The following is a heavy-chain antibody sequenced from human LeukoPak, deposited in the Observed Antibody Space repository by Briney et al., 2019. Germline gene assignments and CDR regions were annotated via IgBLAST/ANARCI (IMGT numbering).Heavy chain of an antibody. Sequence: GASVKVSCKASGYTFTSYGISWVRQAPGQGLERMGWTSAYNGNTNYAQKLQGRVTMTTDTSTSTAYMELRSLRSDDTAVYYCARDSWDTAMDNFDYWGQGTLVTVSS. CDR2: TSAYNGNT. J-gene: IGHJ4*02. V-gene: IGHV1-18*01. D-gene: IGHD5-18*01. CDR1: GYTFTSYG. CDR3: ARDSWDTAMDNFDY.